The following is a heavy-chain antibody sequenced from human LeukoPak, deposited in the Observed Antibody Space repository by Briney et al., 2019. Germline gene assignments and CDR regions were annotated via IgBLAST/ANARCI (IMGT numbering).Heavy chain of an antibody. CDR1: GYTFTSYA. CDR3: ARDLTMTVVAIGY. D-gene: IGHD3-22*01. Sequence: ASVKVSCTASGYTFTSYAMNWVRQAPGQGLEWMGWINTNTGNPTYAQGFTGRFDFSLDTSVSTAYLQISSLKAEDTAVYYCARDLTMTVVAIGYWGQGTLVTVSS. J-gene: IGHJ4*02. CDR2: INTNTGNP. V-gene: IGHV7-4-1*02.